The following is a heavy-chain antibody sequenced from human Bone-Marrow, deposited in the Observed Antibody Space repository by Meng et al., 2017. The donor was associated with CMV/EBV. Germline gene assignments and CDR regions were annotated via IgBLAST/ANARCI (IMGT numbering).Heavy chain of an antibody. CDR2: IYYSGST. D-gene: IGHD1-14*01. Sequence: SETLSLTCTVSGASISTSSYYWGWIRQPPGKGLEWIGSIYYSGSTYYNPSLKSRVTISVDTSKNHFSLKLSSVTAADTAVYYCAREPFLGTSGPFDIWGQGTLATFSS. V-gene: IGHV4-39*07. J-gene: IGHJ3*02. CDR1: GASISTSSYY. CDR3: AREPFLGTSGPFDI.